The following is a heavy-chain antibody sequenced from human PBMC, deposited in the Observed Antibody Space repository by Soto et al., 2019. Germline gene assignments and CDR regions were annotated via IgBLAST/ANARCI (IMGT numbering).Heavy chain of an antibody. J-gene: IGHJ6*02. V-gene: IGHV1-69*01. CDR2: IIPIFGTA. CDR1: GGTFSSYA. CDR3: ARDLAAIFGVVIRASYYYSGMDV. D-gene: IGHD3-3*01. Sequence: QVHLVQSGAEVKKPGSSVKVSCKASGGTFSSYAISCVRQAPGQGLEWMGGIIPIFGTANYAQKCQGRVTITADETTSTAYMELSSLRSEDTAVYYCARDLAAIFGVVIRASYYYSGMDVWGQGTTVTVSS.